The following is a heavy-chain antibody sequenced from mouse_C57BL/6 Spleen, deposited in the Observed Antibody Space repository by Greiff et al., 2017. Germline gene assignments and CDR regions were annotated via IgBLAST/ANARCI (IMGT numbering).Heavy chain of an antibody. Sequence: QVQLQQSGPELVKPGASVKISCKASGYAFSSSWMNWVKQRPGKGLEWIGRIYPGDGDTTYNGKLKGKATLTADKSSSTAYMQLSSRTSEDSAVYFCARGGNGSYDDYWGQGTTLTVSS. D-gene: IGHD2-3*01. CDR3: ARGGNGSYDDY. CDR1: GYAFSSSW. J-gene: IGHJ2*01. CDR2: IYPGDGDT. V-gene: IGHV1-82*01.